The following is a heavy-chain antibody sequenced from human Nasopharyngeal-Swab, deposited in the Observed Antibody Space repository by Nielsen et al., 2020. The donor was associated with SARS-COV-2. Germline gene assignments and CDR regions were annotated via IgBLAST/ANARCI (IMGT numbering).Heavy chain of an antibody. J-gene: IGHJ5*02. Sequence: RQPPGKGLEWIGEIYHSGSTNYSPSLKSRVTISVDKSKNQFSLKLSSVTAADTAVYYCAGASTIFGVVINGWFDPWGQGTLVTVSS. V-gene: IGHV4-4*02. CDR2: IYHSGST. CDR3: AGASTIFGVVINGWFDP. D-gene: IGHD3-3*01.